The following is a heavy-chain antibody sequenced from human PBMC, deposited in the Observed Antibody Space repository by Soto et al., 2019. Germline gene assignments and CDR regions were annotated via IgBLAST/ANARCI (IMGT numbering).Heavy chain of an antibody. J-gene: IGHJ3*02. Sequence: SETLSLTCTVSGVSASSGSHYWSWIRQPPGKGLEWIGYVYHTGSTKYNPSLKSRIAISVDTSKNQFSLRLTSVTAADTAVYYCARVAGLRDGYAMSASDIWGQGTMVTVSS. V-gene: IGHV4-61*01. D-gene: IGHD5-12*01. CDR1: GVSASSGSHY. CDR2: VYHTGST. CDR3: ARVAGLRDGYAMSASDI.